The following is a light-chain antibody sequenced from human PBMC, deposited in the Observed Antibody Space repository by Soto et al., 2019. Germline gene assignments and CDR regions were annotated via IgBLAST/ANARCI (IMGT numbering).Light chain of an antibody. CDR3: QQDYNFPRT. V-gene: IGKV1-39*01. CDR1: ETIDTY. J-gene: IGKJ1*01. CDR2: FAS. Sequence: DIQMTQSPSSLSASVGDRVTITCRASETIDTYLNWYQQKPGKAPRLLIYFASSLQSGVPVRFSGSGSRTEVTLTSSRLQRENFATYFCQQDYNFPRTFGLGTKLEIK.